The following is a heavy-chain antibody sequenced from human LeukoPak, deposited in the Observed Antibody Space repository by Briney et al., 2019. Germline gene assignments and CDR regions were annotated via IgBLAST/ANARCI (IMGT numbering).Heavy chain of an antibody. CDR1: GYTLTELS. D-gene: IGHD1-26*01. V-gene: IGHV1-24*01. CDR2: FDPKDGDT. Sequence: ASVKVSCKVSGYTLTELSVHWVRQAPGKGLEWMGNFDPKDGDTIYAQRFQGRVTMTEDTSTHTAYMELSSLRSEDTAVYYCARTNSGSYTGYDDYWGQGTLVTVSS. J-gene: IGHJ4*02. CDR3: ARTNSGSYTGYDDY.